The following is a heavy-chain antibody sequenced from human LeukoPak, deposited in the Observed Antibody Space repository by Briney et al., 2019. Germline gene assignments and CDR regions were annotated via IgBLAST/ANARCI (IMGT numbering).Heavy chain of an antibody. CDR2: IYYSGST. J-gene: IGHJ3*02. CDR3: ARDGSELLTAFDI. V-gene: IGHV4-30-4*08. D-gene: IGHD5-12*01. CDR1: GGSISSGDYY. Sequence: SETLSLTCTVSGGSISSGDYYWRWIRQPPGKGLEWIGYIYYSGSTYYNPSLKSRVTISVDTSKNQFSLKLSSVTAADTAVYYCARDGSELLTAFDIWGQGTMVTVSS.